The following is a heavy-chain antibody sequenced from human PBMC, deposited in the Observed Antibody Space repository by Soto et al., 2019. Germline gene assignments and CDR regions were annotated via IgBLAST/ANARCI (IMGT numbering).Heavy chain of an antibody. Sequence: GGSLILSCAASGFSVSSNYMSWVRQAPGKGLEWVSRINSDGSSTSYADSVKGRFTISRDNAKNSLYLQMNSLRAEDTAVYYCARDYDFWSGQGSGWFDPWGQGTLVTVSS. CDR1: GFSVSSNY. D-gene: IGHD3-3*01. J-gene: IGHJ5*02. CDR2: INSDGSST. V-gene: IGHV3-74*01. CDR3: ARDYDFWSGQGSGWFDP.